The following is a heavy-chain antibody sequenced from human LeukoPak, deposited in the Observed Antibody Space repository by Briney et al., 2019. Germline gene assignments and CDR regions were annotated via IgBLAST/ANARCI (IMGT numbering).Heavy chain of an antibody. CDR1: GGAITGYY. CDR3: ARGRPPHDYGTLFDY. CDR2: IYYSGSS. V-gene: IGHV4-59*01. J-gene: IGHJ4*02. D-gene: IGHD4-17*01. Sequence: SQTLSLTCTVSGGAITGYYWSWIRQPPGKGLEWIGYIYYSGSSNYNPSLKSRVTMSVDTSKKQFSLKLSSVTAADTAVYYCARGRPPHDYGTLFDYWGQGSLVTVSS.